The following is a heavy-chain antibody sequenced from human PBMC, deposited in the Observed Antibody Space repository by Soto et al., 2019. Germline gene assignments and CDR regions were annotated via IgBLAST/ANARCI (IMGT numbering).Heavy chain of an antibody. CDR2: IHHSGAT. CDR3: ARPEAFTEAGPY. V-gene: IGHV4-4*02. CDR1: GDSLTSSYC. D-gene: IGHD6-13*01. Sequence: PSDTLSLTCAVSGDSLTSSYCSWLRQPPGKGLEWIADIHHSGATNYNPSLKSRVIISLDRSKNQFSLQLNSMTAADTAVYYCARPEAFTEAGPYWAQGTLVTVSS. J-gene: IGHJ4*02.